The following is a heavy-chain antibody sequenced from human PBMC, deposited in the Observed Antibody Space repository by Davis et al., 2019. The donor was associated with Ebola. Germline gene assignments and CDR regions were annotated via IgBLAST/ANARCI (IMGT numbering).Heavy chain of an antibody. D-gene: IGHD1-7*01. CDR3: ARALGLRSGMDV. CDR2: IHDGSA. J-gene: IGHJ6*02. CDR1: GDSFNTYY. Sequence: SETLSLTCSLSGDSFNTYYWNWIRQPPRKGLEWVGYIHDGSANYHPSLKSRVTISVDTSKNQFSLKLTSVTAADTAVYYCARALGLRSGMDVWGQGTTVAVSS. V-gene: IGHV4-4*09.